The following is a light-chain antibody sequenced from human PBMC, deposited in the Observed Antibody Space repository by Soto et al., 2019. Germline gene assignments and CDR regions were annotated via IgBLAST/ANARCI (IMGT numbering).Light chain of an antibody. J-gene: IGLJ2*01. CDR3: QAWDSSTFVV. Sequence: SYELTQPPSVSVSPGQTASITCSGDKLGDKNACCYQQKPGQSHVLVIYQDSKRPSGIPERFSGSNSGNTATLTISGTQAMVEADYYCQAWDSSTFVVFGGGAKLTVL. CDR2: QDS. V-gene: IGLV3-1*01. CDR1: KLGDKN.